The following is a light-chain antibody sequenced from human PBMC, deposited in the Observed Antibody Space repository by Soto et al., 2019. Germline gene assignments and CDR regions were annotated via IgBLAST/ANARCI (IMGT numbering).Light chain of an antibody. CDR3: SSYTRSTTRWV. J-gene: IGLJ3*02. CDR1: SSDVGAYNY. V-gene: IGLV2-14*01. CDR2: DVT. Sequence: QSALTQPASVSGSPGQSITISCTGTSSDVGAYNYVSWYQQHPGKAPKLMIFDVTNRPSGVSNRFSGSKSGNTASLTISGLQAEDEADYYCSSYTRSTTRWVFDGGTKVTVL.